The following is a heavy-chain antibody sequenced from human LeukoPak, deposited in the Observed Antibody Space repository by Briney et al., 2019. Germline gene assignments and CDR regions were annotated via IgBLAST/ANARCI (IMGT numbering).Heavy chain of an antibody. CDR1: GYTLTELS. D-gene: IGHD6-13*01. CDR2: FDPEDGET. Sequence: ASVKVSCKVSGYTLTELSMHWVRQAPGKGLEWMGGFDPEDGETIYAQKFQGRVTMTEDTSTDTAYMELSSLRSEDTAVYYCATTRIAAAGTPAKYDYYMDVWGKGTTVTVSS. CDR3: ATTRIAAAGTPAKYDYYMDV. J-gene: IGHJ6*03. V-gene: IGHV1-24*01.